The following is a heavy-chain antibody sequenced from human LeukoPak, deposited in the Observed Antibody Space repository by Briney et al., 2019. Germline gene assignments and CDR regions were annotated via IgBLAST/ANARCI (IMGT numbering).Heavy chain of an antibody. CDR1: GGSISSGSYY. CDR2: IYTSGST. CDR3: AREGGVLPAAYTDY. V-gene: IGHV4-61*02. J-gene: IGHJ4*02. Sequence: SETLSLTCTVSGGSISSGSYYWSWIRQPAGKGLEWIGRIYTSGSTNYNPSLKSRVTMSVDTSKNQFSLKLSSVTAADTAVYYCAREGGVLPAAYTDYWGQGTLVTVSS. D-gene: IGHD2-2*01.